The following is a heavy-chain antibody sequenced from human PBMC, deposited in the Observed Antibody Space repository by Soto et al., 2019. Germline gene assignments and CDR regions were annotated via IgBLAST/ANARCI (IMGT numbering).Heavy chain of an antibody. CDR3: AKGRVLRYFDWLAPLFDY. CDR2: ISGSGGST. D-gene: IGHD3-9*01. V-gene: IGHV3-23*01. Sequence: PGGSLRLSCAASGFTFSSYAMSWVRQAPGKGLEWVSAISGSGGSTYYADSVKGRFTISRDNSKNTLYLQMNSLRAEDTAVYYCAKGRVLRYFDWLAPLFDYWGQGTLVTVSS. J-gene: IGHJ4*02. CDR1: GFTFSSYA.